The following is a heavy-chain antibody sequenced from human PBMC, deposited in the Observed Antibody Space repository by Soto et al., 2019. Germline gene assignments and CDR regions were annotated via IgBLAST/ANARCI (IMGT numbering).Heavy chain of an antibody. CDR2: IVVGSGNT. Sequence: QMQLVQSGPEVKKPGTSVKVSCKASGFTFTSSAMQWVRQARGQRLEWIGWIVVGSGNTNYAQKFQERVTITRDMSTSTAYMELSSLRSEDTAVYYCAAADIGSGWSEGHLGGMDVWGQGTTVTVSS. V-gene: IGHV1-58*02. CDR3: AAADIGSGWSEGHLGGMDV. D-gene: IGHD6-19*01. CDR1: GFTFTSSA. J-gene: IGHJ6*02.